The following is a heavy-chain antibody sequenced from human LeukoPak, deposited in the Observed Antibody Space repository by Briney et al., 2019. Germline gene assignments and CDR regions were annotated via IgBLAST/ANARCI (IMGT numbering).Heavy chain of an antibody. D-gene: IGHD6-13*01. Sequence: SETLSLTCAVYGRSFSGYYWSWIRQPPGKGLEWIGEINHSGSTNYNPSLKSRVTISVDTSKNQFSLKLSSVTAADTAVYYCASIAAAGNLWHWFDPWGQGTLVTVSS. CDR2: INHSGST. J-gene: IGHJ5*02. CDR3: ASIAAAGNLWHWFDP. V-gene: IGHV4-34*01. CDR1: GRSFSGYY.